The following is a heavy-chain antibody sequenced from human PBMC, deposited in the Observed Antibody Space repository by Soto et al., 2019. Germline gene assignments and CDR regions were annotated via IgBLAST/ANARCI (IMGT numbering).Heavy chain of an antibody. CDR3: AREDPQWLRSYDL. V-gene: IGHV3-48*02. Sequence: EVQLVESGGGLVQPGGSLRLSCAASGFSLSGYNVNWVRQAPGKGLEWVSYISTTSSTIYYADSVKGRFTISRDNAKNLMYLQLNSLRDEDTAVYYCAREDPQWLRSYDLWGRGTPVTVSS. J-gene: IGHJ2*01. CDR1: GFSLSGYN. D-gene: IGHD5-12*01. CDR2: ISTTSSTI.